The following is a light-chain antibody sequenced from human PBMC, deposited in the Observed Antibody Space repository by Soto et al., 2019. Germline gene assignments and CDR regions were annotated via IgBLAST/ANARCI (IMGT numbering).Light chain of an antibody. CDR1: QSVGSSY. Sequence: ENVLTQSPGTLSLSPGERATLSCRASQSVGSSYLAWYQQKPGQAPRLIIYSTSTRATGIPDRFSGSGSGTEFTLTIRSLEPEDFAVYYCQQYDSPLWTFGQGTKVEIK. CDR3: QQYDSPLWT. V-gene: IGKV3-20*01. J-gene: IGKJ1*01. CDR2: STS.